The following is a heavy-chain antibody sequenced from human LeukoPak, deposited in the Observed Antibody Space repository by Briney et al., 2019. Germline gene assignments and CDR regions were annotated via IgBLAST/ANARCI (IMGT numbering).Heavy chain of an antibody. V-gene: IGHV1-2*06. CDR2: INPNSGGT. Sequence: GASVKVSCKASGYTFTGYYMHWVRQAPGQGLEWMGRINPNSGGTNYAQKFQGRVTMTRDTSISTAYMELSRLRSDDTAVYYCARARDYGDYAVDYWGQGTLVTVSS. CDR1: GYTFTGYY. D-gene: IGHD4-17*01. CDR3: ARARDYGDYAVDY. J-gene: IGHJ4*02.